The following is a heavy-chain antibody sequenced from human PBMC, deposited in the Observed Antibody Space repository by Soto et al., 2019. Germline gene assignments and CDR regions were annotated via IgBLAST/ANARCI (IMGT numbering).Heavy chain of an antibody. V-gene: IGHV3-23*01. CDR1: GFTFRSYA. Sequence: GGSLRLSCAASGFTFRSYAMNWVRQAPGKGLEWVSAISGSAGSTYYADSVKGRFTISRDSSKNTLYLQMNSLRAEDTAVYYCAKGNTWSPALGLDSWGQGTMVTVSS. CDR3: AKGNTWSPALGLDS. CDR2: ISGSAGST. D-gene: IGHD1-1*01. J-gene: IGHJ3*02.